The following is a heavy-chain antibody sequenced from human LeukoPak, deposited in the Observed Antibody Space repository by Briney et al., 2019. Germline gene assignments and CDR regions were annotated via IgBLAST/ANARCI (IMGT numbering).Heavy chain of an antibody. CDR2: IYYSGST. J-gene: IGHJ4*02. CDR3: ARGGYYDSSGYYYNLDY. V-gene: IGHV4-39*01. CDR1: GGSISSSSYY. D-gene: IGHD3-22*01. Sequence: PSETLSLTCTVSGGSISSSSYYWGWIRQPPGKGLEWIGSIYYSGSTYYNPSLKSRVTISVDTSKNQFSPKLSSVTAADTAVYYCARGGYYDSSGYYYNLDYWGQGTLVTVSS.